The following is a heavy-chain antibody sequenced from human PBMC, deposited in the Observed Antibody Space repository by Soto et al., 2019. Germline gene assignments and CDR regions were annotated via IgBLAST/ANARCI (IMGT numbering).Heavy chain of an antibody. CDR1: GYTFTSYD. V-gene: IGHV1-8*01. CDR3: ARGRHYYGSGSSNWFAP. D-gene: IGHD3-10*01. Sequence: GASVKVSCKASGYTFTSYDINWVRQATGQGLEWMGWMNPNSGNTGYAQKFQGRVTMTRNTSISTAYMELSSLRSEDTAVYYCARGRHYYGSGSSNWFAPWGQGTLVTVSS. CDR2: MNPNSGNT. J-gene: IGHJ5*02.